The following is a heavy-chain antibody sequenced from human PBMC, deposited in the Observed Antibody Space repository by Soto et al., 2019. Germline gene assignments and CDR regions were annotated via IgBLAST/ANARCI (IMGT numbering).Heavy chain of an antibody. CDR2: IRTSVGDT. J-gene: IGHJ4*02. D-gene: IGHD4-17*01. CDR1: GFTFSSYA. Sequence: GGSLRLSCAASGFTFSSYAMNWVRQAPGKGLEWVSTIRTSVGDTYYAASVKGRFTISRDNSKSTVYLHLNSLRAEDTAIYYCAKDPTYDYGYFDSRGQGTLVTVSS. CDR3: AKDPTYDYGYFDS. V-gene: IGHV3-23*01.